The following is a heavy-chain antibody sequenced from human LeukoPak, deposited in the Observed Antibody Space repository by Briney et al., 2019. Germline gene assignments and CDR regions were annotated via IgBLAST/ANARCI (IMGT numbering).Heavy chain of an antibody. CDR3: AKTSSGYFYN. D-gene: IGHD3-22*01. CDR2: IVASGGDT. Sequence: GGSLRLSCAASGLTFNNYAITWVRQAPGKGLEWVSAIVASGGDTYYADSVKGRFTISGDNSKSTVFLQMSSLRAGDTAIYYCAKTSSGYFYNWGQGPLVTVSS. J-gene: IGHJ4*02. V-gene: IGHV3-23*01. CDR1: GLTFNNYA.